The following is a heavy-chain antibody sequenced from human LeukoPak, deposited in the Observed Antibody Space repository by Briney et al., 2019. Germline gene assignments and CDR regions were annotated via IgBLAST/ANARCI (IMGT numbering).Heavy chain of an antibody. J-gene: IGHJ3*02. CDR2: ISGSAYST. CDR3: ARNSSGFKLGDAFDI. D-gene: IGHD3-22*01. CDR1: GFTFSSYA. Sequence: PGGSLRLSCAASGFTFSSYAITWVRQAPGKGLEWISAISGSAYSTSYADSVKGRFTISRDNSKNTLYLQMNSLRAEDTAVYYCARNSSGFKLGDAFDIWGQGTMVTVSS. V-gene: IGHV3-23*01.